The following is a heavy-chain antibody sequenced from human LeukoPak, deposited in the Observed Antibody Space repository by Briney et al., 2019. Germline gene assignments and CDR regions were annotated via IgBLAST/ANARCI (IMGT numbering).Heavy chain of an antibody. Sequence: GGSLRLSCAASGFTFSNHAMSWVRQAPGRGLEWVSTVTGDGDSTYYADSVRGRLSISRDNSKNTLYLQMNSLRAEDTAVYYCAKEGRYSSSWYDYFDYWGQGTLVTVSS. CDR2: VTGDGDST. V-gene: IGHV3-23*01. CDR1: GFTFSNHA. D-gene: IGHD6-13*01. CDR3: AKEGRYSSSWYDYFDY. J-gene: IGHJ4*02.